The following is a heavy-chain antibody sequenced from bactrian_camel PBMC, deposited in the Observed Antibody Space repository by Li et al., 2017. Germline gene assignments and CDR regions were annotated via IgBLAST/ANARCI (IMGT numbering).Heavy chain of an antibody. CDR1: GHTDSIDSLIT. J-gene: IGHJ4*01. CDR2: IDSDVTT. D-gene: IGHD5*01. V-gene: IGHV3S53*01. CDR3: AQGQGPTLEKHWVGPVGQ. Sequence: HVQLVESGGGSVQVGGSLRLSCVASGHTDSIDSLITMGWLRQAPGKEREGVAAIDSDVTTSYADSVKGRFTVSRDNAKNTLYLQMNSLKTEDTAMYYCAQGQGPTLEKHWVGPVGQRGQGTQVTVS.